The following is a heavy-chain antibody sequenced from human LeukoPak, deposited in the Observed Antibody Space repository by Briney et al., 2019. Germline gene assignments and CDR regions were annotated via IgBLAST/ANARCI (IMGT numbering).Heavy chain of an antibody. D-gene: IGHD5-24*01. CDR2: INHSGST. CDR1: GGSFSGYY. Sequence: SETLSLTCAVYGGSFSGYYWSWIRQPPGKGLEWIGEINHSGSTNYNPSLKSRVTISVDTSKNQYSLKLSSVTAADTAVYYCARGGGDGSPWGQGTLVTVSS. V-gene: IGHV4-34*01. J-gene: IGHJ5*02. CDR3: ARGGGDGSP.